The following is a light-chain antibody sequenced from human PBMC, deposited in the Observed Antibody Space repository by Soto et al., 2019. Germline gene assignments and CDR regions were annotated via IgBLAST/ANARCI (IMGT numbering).Light chain of an antibody. J-gene: IGKJ1*01. CDR1: QSVSSY. CDR3: QQYNSYSRT. V-gene: IGKV3-11*01. Sequence: EIVLTQSPATLSLSPGDRATLSCRASQSVSSYLAWYQQKPGQAPRLLIYDASNRAAGIPARFSGSGSGTDFTLTITSLEPEDFAVYYCQQYNSYSRTFGQGTKVEIK. CDR2: DAS.